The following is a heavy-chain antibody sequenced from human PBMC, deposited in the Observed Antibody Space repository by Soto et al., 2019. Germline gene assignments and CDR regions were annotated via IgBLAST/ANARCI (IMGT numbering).Heavy chain of an antibody. V-gene: IGHV3-33*06. Sequence: GGSLRLSCAASGFTFNSYGMHWVRQAPGKGLEWVAVIWYDGSNKYYADSVKGRFTISRDNSKNTLYLQMNSLRAEDTVVYYGANQLSSGFDYWGQGTLVTVSS. D-gene: IGHD6-19*01. CDR1: GFTFNSYG. CDR2: IWYDGSNK. CDR3: ANQLSSGFDY. J-gene: IGHJ4*02.